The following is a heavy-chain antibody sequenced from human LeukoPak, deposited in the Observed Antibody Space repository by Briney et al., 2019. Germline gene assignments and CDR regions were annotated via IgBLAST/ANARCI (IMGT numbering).Heavy chain of an antibody. CDR2: ISGSGGST. Sequence: GGSLRLSCAASGFTFSSYAMSWVRQAPGKGLEWVSAISGSGGSTYYADSVKGRFTISRDNSKNTLYLQMNSLRAEDTAVYYCAKDFLVGGVVIYYLDYWGQGTLVTVSS. J-gene: IGHJ4*02. V-gene: IGHV3-23*01. CDR3: AKDFLVGGVVIYYLDY. CDR1: GFTFSSYA. D-gene: IGHD3-3*01.